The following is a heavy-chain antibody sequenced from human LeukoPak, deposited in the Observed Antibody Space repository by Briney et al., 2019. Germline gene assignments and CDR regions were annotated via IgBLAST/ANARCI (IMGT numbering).Heavy chain of an antibody. Sequence: GGSLRLSCAASGFTFSSYWMHWVRQAPGKGLAWVSRIDTDGSSTNYADSVKGRFTISRDNAKNTLYLQMNSLRAEDTAVYYCARPDGYSYGSFDYWGRGTQVTVSS. CDR2: IDTDGSST. CDR1: GFTFSSYW. J-gene: IGHJ4*02. V-gene: IGHV3-74*01. D-gene: IGHD5-18*01. CDR3: ARPDGYSYGSFDY.